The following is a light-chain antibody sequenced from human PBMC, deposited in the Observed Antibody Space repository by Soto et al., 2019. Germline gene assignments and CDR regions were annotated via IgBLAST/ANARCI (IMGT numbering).Light chain of an antibody. V-gene: IGKV3-20*01. CDR1: QSVSSSY. CDR3: QQYGSSPPYT. J-gene: IGKJ2*01. CDR2: GAS. Sequence: EIVSTQSPGTLSLSPGERATLSCRASQSVSSSYLAWYQQKPGQAPRLLIYGASSRATGIPDRFSGSGSGTDFNLTISRLEPEDFAVYYCQQYGSSPPYTFGQGTKLEIK.